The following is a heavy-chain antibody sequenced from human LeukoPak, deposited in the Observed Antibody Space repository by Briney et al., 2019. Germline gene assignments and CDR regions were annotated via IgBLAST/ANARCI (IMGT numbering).Heavy chain of an antibody. CDR3: ARWYCSSTSCYAGAFDI. D-gene: IGHD2-2*01. CDR1: GYTFNSYG. J-gene: IGHJ3*02. CDR2: ISPYNGYT. Sequence: ASVKVSCKASGYTFNSYGTSWVRQAPGQGLEWMGWISPYNGYTNYAQELQGRVTMTTDTSTSTAYMELRSLRSDDTAVYYCARWYCSSTSCYAGAFDIWGQGTMVTVSS. V-gene: IGHV1-18*04.